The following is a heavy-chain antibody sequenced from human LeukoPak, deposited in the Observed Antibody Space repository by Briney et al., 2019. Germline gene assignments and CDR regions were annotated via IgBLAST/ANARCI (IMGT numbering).Heavy chain of an antibody. V-gene: IGHV1-18*01. J-gene: IGHJ4*02. Sequence: ASVKVSCKASGYTFTSYGISWVRQAPGQGLEWMGWISAYNGNTNYAQKLQGRVTMTTDTSTSTAYMELRSLRSDDTAAYYCARDPPSSSWYRTHFDYWGQGTLVTVSS. CDR3: ARDPPSSSWYRTHFDY. D-gene: IGHD6-13*01. CDR1: GYTFTSYG. CDR2: ISAYNGNT.